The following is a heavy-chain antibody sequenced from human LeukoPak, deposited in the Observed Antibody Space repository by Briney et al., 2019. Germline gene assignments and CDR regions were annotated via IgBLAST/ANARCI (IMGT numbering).Heavy chain of an antibody. CDR3: AREPHLVVPAAIGD. J-gene: IGHJ4*02. CDR1: GGSMSGFY. D-gene: IGHD2-2*01. CDR2: IYYTGGI. V-gene: IGHV4-59*12. Sequence: SETLSLTCTVSGGSMSGFYWSWMRQPPGRGLEWIAYIYYTGGINYNPSLKSRVTISVDTSKNQFSLKLSSVTAADTAVYYCAREPHLVVPAAIGDWGQGTLVTVSS.